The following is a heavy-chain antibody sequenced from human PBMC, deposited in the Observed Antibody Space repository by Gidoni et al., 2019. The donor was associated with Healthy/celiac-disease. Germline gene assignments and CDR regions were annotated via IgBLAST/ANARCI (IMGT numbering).Heavy chain of an antibody. CDR3: ARDPGGVTPYYYYGMDV. J-gene: IGHJ6*02. CDR2: IIPIFGTA. D-gene: IGHD3-16*01. Sequence: QVQLVQSGAEVKKPGSSVKVSCKASGGTFRSYAISWVRQAPGQGLEWMGGIIPIFGTANYAQKFQGRVTITADESTSTAYMELSSLRSEDTAVYYCARDPGGVTPYYYYGMDVWGQGTTVTVSS. V-gene: IGHV1-69*01. CDR1: GGTFRSYA.